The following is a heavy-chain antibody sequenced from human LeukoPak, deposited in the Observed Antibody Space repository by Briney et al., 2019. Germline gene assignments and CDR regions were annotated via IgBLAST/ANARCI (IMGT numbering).Heavy chain of an antibody. D-gene: IGHD6-19*01. CDR1: GGSISSYY. CDR2: IYTSGST. J-gene: IGHJ3*02. Sequence: SETLSLTCTVSGGSISSYYWSWIRQPAGKGLEWIGRIYTSGSTYYNPSLKSRVTISVDTSKNQFSLKLSSVTAADTAVYYCARTRTASSGWFFAFDIWGQGTMVTVSS. CDR3: ARTRTASSGWFFAFDI. V-gene: IGHV4-4*07.